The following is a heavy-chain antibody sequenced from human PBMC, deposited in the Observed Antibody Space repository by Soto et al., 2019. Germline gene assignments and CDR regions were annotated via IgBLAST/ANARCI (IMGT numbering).Heavy chain of an antibody. Sequence: QVQLVESGGGLVQPGRSLRLSCAASGFTFSNYGMHWVRQAPGKGLEWVTVISSNGSNKYYADSVRGRFTISRDNSKNTLFLQINSLRAEDTAMYYGSKYRPVKAGAGSLSSWGQGTLVTVSS. D-gene: IGHD1-26*01. V-gene: IGHV3-30*18. CDR1: GFTFSNYG. J-gene: IGHJ5*02. CDR3: SKYRPVKAGAGSLSS. CDR2: ISSNGSNK.